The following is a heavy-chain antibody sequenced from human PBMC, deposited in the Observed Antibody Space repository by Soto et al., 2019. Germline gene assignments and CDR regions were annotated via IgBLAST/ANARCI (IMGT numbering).Heavy chain of an antibody. CDR1: GGTFSSYA. CDR3: ARERGITGTTNWFDP. CDR2: IIPIFGTA. Sequence: SVKVSCKASGGTFSSYAISWVRQAPGQGLEWMGGIIPIFGTANYAQKFQGRVTITADKSTSTAYMELSSLRSEDTAVYYCARERGITGTTNWFDPWGQGTLVTVSS. V-gene: IGHV1-69*06. J-gene: IGHJ5*02. D-gene: IGHD1-7*01.